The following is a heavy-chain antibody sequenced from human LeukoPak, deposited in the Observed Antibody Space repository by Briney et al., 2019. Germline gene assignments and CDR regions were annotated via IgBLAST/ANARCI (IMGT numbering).Heavy chain of an antibody. J-gene: IGHJ6*02. CDR1: GGSIGSYY. V-gene: IGHV4-59*08. D-gene: IGHD3-10*01. Sequence: SETLSLTCTVSGGSIGSYYWSWIRQPPGKGLEWIGYIYYSGSTNYNPSLKSRVTISVDTSKNQFSLKLSSVTAADTAVYYCASSITMVEAGGMDVWGQGTTVTVSS. CDR2: IYYSGST. CDR3: ASSITMVEAGGMDV.